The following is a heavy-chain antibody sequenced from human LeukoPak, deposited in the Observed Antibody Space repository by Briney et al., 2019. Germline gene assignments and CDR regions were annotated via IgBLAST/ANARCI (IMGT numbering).Heavy chain of an antibody. CDR1: GYTFTSYD. CDR2: MNPNSGNT. Sequence: ASVKVSFKASGYTFTSYDINWVRQATGQGLEWMGWMNPNSGNTGYAQKFQGRVTITRNTSISTAYMELRSLRSEDTAVYYCARVPRGRSAGSGYYYGFDYWGQGTLVTVSS. J-gene: IGHJ4*02. D-gene: IGHD3-22*01. CDR3: ARVPRGRSAGSGYYYGFDY. V-gene: IGHV1-8*03.